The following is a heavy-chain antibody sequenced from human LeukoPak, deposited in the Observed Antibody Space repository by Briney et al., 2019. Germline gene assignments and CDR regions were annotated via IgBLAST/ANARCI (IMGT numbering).Heavy chain of an antibody. J-gene: IGHJ1*01. Sequence: GGSLRLSCAPSGFTFTNYSMNWVRQAPGKGLEGVSLISSTSKTIYYTDSVKGRFTISRDNAKNSLYLQMNGLRDDDTAVYYCARELTPTGRRYTQYFQHWGQGTLVTVSS. CDR2: ISSTSKTI. CDR1: GFTFTNYS. D-gene: IGHD1-14*01. V-gene: IGHV3-48*02. CDR3: ARELTPTGRRYTQYFQH.